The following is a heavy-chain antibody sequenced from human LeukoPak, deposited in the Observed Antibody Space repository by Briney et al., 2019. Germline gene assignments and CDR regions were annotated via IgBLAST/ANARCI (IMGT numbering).Heavy chain of an antibody. D-gene: IGHD3-22*01. CDR1: GGSISSGGYY. V-gene: IGHV4-31*03. CDR3: ACDSGGYSKFDY. J-gene: IGHJ4*02. Sequence: PSQTLSLTCTVSGGSISSGGYYWTWIRQLPGKGLEWIGYIYYSGTTYYNPSLKSRVTISVDTSKNQFSLNVSSVTAADTAVYYCACDSGGYSKFDYWGQGTLVTVSS. CDR2: IYYSGTT.